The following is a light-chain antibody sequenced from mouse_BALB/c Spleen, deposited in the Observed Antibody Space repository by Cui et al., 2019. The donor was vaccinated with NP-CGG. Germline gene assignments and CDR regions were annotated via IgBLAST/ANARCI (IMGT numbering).Light chain of an antibody. CDR3: ALWYSNHWV. Sequence: HADLTQESALTTSPGETVTLACRSSTGAVTTSNYTNWVQEKPDHLFTGLIGGTNNRAPGVPARFSGSLIGDKAALTITGAQTEDEAIYFCALWYSNHWVFGGGTKLTVL. CDR1: TGAVTTSNY. J-gene: IGLJ1*01. CDR2: GTN. V-gene: IGLV1*01.